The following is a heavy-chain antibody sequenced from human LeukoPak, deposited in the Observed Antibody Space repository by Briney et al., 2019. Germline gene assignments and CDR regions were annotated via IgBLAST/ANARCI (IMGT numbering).Heavy chain of an antibody. J-gene: IGHJ3*01. CDR2: VSKSGST. V-gene: IGHV4-4*08. Sequence: PSETLSLTCTVSGGSISSHFWTWIRQAPGKGLEWLGYVSKSGSTNYNPSLQSRITISVDTSKYQFFLKLTSVTAADTAVYFCARDDYGVFDAFDVWGQGTVVTVSS. CDR1: GGSISSHF. CDR3: ARDDYGVFDAFDV. D-gene: IGHD3-16*01.